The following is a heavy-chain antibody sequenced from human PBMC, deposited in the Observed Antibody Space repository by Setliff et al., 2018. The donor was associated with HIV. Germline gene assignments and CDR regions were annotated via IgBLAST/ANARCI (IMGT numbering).Heavy chain of an antibody. CDR1: GGSISGSNYV. J-gene: IGHJ6*02. D-gene: IGHD3-16*01. Sequence: PSETLSLTCTVYGGSISGSNYVWGWIRQTPRKGLEWIGTIHYSGSTYHNPSLESRITISVDTSKNQFFLRLSSVSAADTAVYYCARDWAAPYYYGMDVWGPGTTVTVSS. V-gene: IGHV4-39*07. CDR2: IHYSGST. CDR3: ARDWAAPYYYGMDV.